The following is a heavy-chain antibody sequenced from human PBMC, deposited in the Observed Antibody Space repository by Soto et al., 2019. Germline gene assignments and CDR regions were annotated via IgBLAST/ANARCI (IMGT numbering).Heavy chain of an antibody. J-gene: IGHJ4*02. CDR1: GFTFSSYA. CDR3: ARARYGYSYGSFDY. Sequence: EVQLLESGGGLVQPGGSLRLSCAASGFTFSSYAMSWVRQAPGKGLEWVSGIRSSGSGTYYADSVKGRFTISRDNSKNTLYLQINILRAEDTAVYYCARARYGYSYGSFDYWGRGTLVTVSS. V-gene: IGHV3-23*01. CDR2: IRSSGSGT. D-gene: IGHD5-18*01.